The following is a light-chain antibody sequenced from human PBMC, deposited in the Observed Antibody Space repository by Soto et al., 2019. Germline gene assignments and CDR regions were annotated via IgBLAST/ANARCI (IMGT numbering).Light chain of an antibody. V-gene: IGKV1-27*01. CDR2: AAS. CDR1: QVINNY. J-gene: IGKJ1*01. Sequence: DIQMTQSPSSLSASVGDRVTITCRASQVINNYLAWYQQKPGKVPKRLIYAASTLQSGVPFRFSRSGSGTDFTLTISSLQPEDVATYYCQKYNSAPWTFGRGNKVEIK. CDR3: QKYNSAPWT.